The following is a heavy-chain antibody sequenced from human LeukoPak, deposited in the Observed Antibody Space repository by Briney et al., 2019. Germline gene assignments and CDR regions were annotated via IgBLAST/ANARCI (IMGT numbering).Heavy chain of an antibody. CDR2: INHNEFT. CDR3: ARRGGRIAATGRKIDY. J-gene: IGHJ4*02. CDR1: GGSFTTYY. V-gene: IGHV4-34*01. D-gene: IGHD6-13*01. Sequence: PSETLSLTCAVYGGSFTTYYWSWIRQPPGKGLEWIGEINHNEFTNYNPSLKSRVTISVDTSKNQFSLKLSSVTAADTAVYYCARRGGRIAATGRKIDYWGQGTLVTVSS.